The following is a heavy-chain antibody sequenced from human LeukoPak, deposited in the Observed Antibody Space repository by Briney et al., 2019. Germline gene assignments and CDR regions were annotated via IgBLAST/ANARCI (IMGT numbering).Heavy chain of an antibody. CDR2: ISGSGGST. CDR1: GFTFSSYA. Sequence: GGSLRLSCAASGFTFSSYAMSWVRQAPGKGLEWVSAISGSGGSTYYADSVKGRFTISRDNSKNTLYLQMNSLRAEDTAVYYCAKVSSDDYVWGSYIDYWGQGTLVTASS. V-gene: IGHV3-23*01. CDR3: AKVSSDDYVWGSYIDY. D-gene: IGHD3-16*01. J-gene: IGHJ4*02.